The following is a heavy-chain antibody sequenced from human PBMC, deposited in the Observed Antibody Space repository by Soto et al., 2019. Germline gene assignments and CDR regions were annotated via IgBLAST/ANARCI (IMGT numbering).Heavy chain of an antibody. CDR2: IYPGDSDT. D-gene: IGHD3-22*01. J-gene: IGHJ4*02. Sequence: DSXKSSFKGSRFTFTTYCSGWVRQMPGKRLEWMGIIYPGDSDTRYIPSFQGQVTISADKSINTAYLQWRSLKASDTAIYYCARKKQASGYSSSFYLGYWGQGTQVTVSS. CDR3: ARKKQASGYSSSFYLGY. CDR1: RFTFTTYC. V-gene: IGHV5-51*01.